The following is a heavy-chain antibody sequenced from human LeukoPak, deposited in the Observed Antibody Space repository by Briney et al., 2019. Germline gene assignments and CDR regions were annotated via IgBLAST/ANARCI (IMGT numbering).Heavy chain of an antibody. CDR1: GFTFTNYA. V-gene: IGHV3-30*01. J-gene: IGHJ4*02. CDR2: VSYDGGDK. CDR3: TYPAFFDY. Sequence: GGSLRLSCAASGFTFTNYAIHWVLQAPGKGLEWVAVVSYDGGDKYYADSVKGRFIISRDNSMDTVYLQMNRLRVEDAALYYCTYPAFFDYWGQGTLVTVSS.